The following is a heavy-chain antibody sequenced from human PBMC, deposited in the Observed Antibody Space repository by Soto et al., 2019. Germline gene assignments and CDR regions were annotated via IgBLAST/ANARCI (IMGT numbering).Heavy chain of an antibody. CDR2: IYYSGST. D-gene: IGHD3-3*01. V-gene: IGHV4-39*01. CDR3: ARRDFWSGNTPFDP. Sequence: SETLSLTCTVSGGSISSGSYYWGWIRQPPGKGLEWIGSIYYSGSTYYNPSLKSRVTISVDTSKNQFSLKLSSVTAADTAVYYCARRDFWSGNTPFDPWGQGTLVTVSS. CDR1: GGSISSGSYY. J-gene: IGHJ5*02.